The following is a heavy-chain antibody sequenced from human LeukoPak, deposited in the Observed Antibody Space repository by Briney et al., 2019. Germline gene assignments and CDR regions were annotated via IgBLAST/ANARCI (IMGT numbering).Heavy chain of an antibody. CDR1: GGSISSYY. D-gene: IGHD3-3*01. Sequence: SETLSLTCTVSGGSISSYYWSWIRQPPGKGLEWIGYIYYSGSTNYNPSLKSRVTMSVDTSKNQFSLKLSSVTAADTAVYYCARTFRSGRDYYYYMDVWGKGTTVTVSS. CDR3: ARTFRSGRDYYYYMDV. CDR2: IYYSGST. V-gene: IGHV4-59*12. J-gene: IGHJ6*03.